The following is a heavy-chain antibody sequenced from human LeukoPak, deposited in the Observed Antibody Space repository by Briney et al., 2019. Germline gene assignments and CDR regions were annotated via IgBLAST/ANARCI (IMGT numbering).Heavy chain of an antibody. D-gene: IGHD1-1*01. CDR3: ARDPATKGPPTRTEDY. CDR2: IYYSGST. J-gene: IGHJ4*02. V-gene: IGHV4-59*01. Sequence: SETLSLTCTVSGGSISSYYWSWIRQPPGKGLEWIGYIYYSGSTNYNPSLKSRVTMSVDTSKNQFSLKLSSVTAADTAVYCCARDPATKGPPTRTEDYWGQGTLVTVSS. CDR1: GGSISSYY.